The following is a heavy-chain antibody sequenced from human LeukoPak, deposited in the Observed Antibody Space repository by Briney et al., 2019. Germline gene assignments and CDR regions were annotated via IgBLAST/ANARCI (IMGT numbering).Heavy chain of an antibody. CDR1: GGSISSGSYY. CDR2: IPSSGST. CDR3: AREAPRPDY. Sequence: SETLSLTCTVSGGSISSGSYYGSWFRQPAGKGLEWIGLIPSSGSTIYNPSLKSRVTISVDTSKNQLFLKLSSVTATDTAVYYCAREAPRPDYWGQGTLVTVSS. J-gene: IGHJ4*02. V-gene: IGHV4-61*02.